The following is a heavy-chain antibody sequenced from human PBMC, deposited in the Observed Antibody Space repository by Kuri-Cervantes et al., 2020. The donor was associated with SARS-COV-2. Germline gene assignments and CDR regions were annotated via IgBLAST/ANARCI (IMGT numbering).Heavy chain of an antibody. CDR3: ASLGFQDAFDF. V-gene: IGHV4-30-2*01. J-gene: IGHJ3*01. D-gene: IGHD7-27*01. Sequence: LRRSCTGSGGSISSGGYYWSWIRQPPGKGLEWIGYIYHSGSAYYNPSLKSRVTISVDRSKNQFSLKLSSVTAADTDVYYCASLGFQDAFDFWGQGTMVTVSS. CDR1: GGSISSGGYY. CDR2: IYHSGSA.